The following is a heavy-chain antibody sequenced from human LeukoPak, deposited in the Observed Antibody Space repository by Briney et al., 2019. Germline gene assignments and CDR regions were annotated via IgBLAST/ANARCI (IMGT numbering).Heavy chain of an antibody. D-gene: IGHD5-12*01. Sequence: PSETLSLTCTVSGGSISGGGYYWSWIRQHPGKGLEWIGYIYYSGSTYYNPSLKSRVTISVDTSKNQFSLKLSSVTAADTAVYYCARVIVAPGYYGMDVWGQGTTVTVSS. CDR1: GGSISGGGYY. CDR3: ARVIVAPGYYGMDV. V-gene: IGHV4-31*03. J-gene: IGHJ6*02. CDR2: IYYSGST.